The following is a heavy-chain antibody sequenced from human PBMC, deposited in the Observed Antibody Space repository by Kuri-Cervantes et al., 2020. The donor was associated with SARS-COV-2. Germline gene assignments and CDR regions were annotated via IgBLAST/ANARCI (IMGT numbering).Heavy chain of an antibody. D-gene: IGHD4-17*01. CDR3: ARRGPTTVTTFTSLAEVGFQH. Sequence: SQTHSLTCAVSGGSFSGYYWSWIRQPPGKGLEWIGEINHSGSTNYNPSLKSRVTISVDTSKNQFSLKLSSVTAADTAVYYCARRGPTTVTTFTSLAEVGFQHWGQGTLVTVFS. CDR2: INHSGST. CDR1: GGSFSGYY. J-gene: IGHJ1*01. V-gene: IGHV4-34*01.